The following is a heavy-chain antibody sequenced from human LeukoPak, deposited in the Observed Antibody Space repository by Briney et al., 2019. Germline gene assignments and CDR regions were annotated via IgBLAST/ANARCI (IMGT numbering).Heavy chain of an antibody. V-gene: IGHV3-11*04. CDR2: ISGSGTNI. Sequence: GGSLRLSCAASGFTFSYVYMTCLRQAPGKGLVGGSYISGSGTNIFYAVSVKGRFTISRDNTKNSLYLQINSLGVENTAVYYCARKALVFGGTIIIPGAFDIWGQGTLVTVSS. CDR1: GFTFSYVY. CDR3: ARKALVFGGTIIIPGAFDI. D-gene: IGHD3-16*01. J-gene: IGHJ3*02.